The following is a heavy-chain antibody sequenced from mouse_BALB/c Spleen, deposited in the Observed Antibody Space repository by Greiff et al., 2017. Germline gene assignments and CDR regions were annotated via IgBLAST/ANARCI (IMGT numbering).Heavy chain of an antibody. CDR1: GFTFSSYA. J-gene: IGHJ2*01. D-gene: IGHD1-1*01. Sequence: EVHLVESGGGLVKPGGSLKLSCAASGFTFSSYAMSWVRQTPEKRLEWVATISSGGSYTYYPDSVKGRFTISRDNAKNTLYLQMSSLRSEDTAMYYCARRFTTVVAFDYWGQGTTLTVSS. CDR2: ISSGGSYT. CDR3: ARRFTTVVAFDY. V-gene: IGHV5-9-3*01.